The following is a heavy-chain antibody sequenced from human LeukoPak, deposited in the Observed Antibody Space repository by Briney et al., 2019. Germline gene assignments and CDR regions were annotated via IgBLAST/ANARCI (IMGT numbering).Heavy chain of an antibody. D-gene: IGHD3-3*01. Sequence: GASVKVSCKASGGTFSSYAISWVRQAPGQGLEWMGGIIPIFGTANYAQKFQGRVTITTDESTSTAYMELSSLRSEDTAVYYCARESSVGAMILEWFETLHAFDIWGQGTMVTVSS. J-gene: IGHJ3*02. CDR3: ARESSVGAMILEWFETLHAFDI. CDR1: GGTFSSYA. V-gene: IGHV1-69*05. CDR2: IIPIFGTA.